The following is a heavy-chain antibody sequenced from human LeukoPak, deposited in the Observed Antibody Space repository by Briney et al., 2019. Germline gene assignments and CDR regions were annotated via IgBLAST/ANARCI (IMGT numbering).Heavy chain of an antibody. Sequence: GESLKISCKGSGYSFTSYWIGWVRQMPGKDLEWMGIIYPGDSDTRYSPSFQGQVTISADKSISTAYLQWSSLKASDTAMYYCASIGYSYDNYFDYWGQGTLVTVSS. CDR2: IYPGDSDT. V-gene: IGHV5-51*01. CDR1: GYSFTSYW. CDR3: ASIGYSYDNYFDY. D-gene: IGHD5-18*01. J-gene: IGHJ4*02.